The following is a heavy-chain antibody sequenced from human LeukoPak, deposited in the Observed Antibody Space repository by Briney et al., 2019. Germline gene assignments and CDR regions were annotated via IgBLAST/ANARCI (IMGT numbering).Heavy chain of an antibody. Sequence: PSETLSLTCTVSGGSISSRSYYWGWIRQPPGKGLEWIGSIFYSGSTYYNPSLKSRVTISVDTSKNQFSLKLSSVTAADTAVYYCARSHRDGYNYFDFWGQGTLVTVSS. CDR2: IFYSGST. D-gene: IGHD5-24*01. CDR1: GGSISSRSYY. J-gene: IGHJ4*02. V-gene: IGHV4-39*01. CDR3: ARSHRDGYNYFDF.